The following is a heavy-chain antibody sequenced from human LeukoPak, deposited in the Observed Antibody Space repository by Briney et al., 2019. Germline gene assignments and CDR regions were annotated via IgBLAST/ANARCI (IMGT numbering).Heavy chain of an antibody. Sequence: ASVKVSCKASGYTFIDYYMHWVRQAPGQGLEWMGWINPNSGGTNYAQKFQGRVTMTRDTSISTAYMELSRLRSDDTAVYYCARDLGYCSGGSCYGYWGQGTLVTVSS. J-gene: IGHJ4*02. CDR1: GYTFIDYY. D-gene: IGHD2-15*01. V-gene: IGHV1-2*02. CDR2: INPNSGGT. CDR3: ARDLGYCSGGSCYGY.